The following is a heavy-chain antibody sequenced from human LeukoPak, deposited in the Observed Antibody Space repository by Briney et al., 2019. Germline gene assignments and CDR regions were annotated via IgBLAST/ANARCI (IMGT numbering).Heavy chain of an antibody. CDR3: ARVYSAGGAAAGSEHFDY. J-gene: IGHJ4*02. D-gene: IGHD6-13*01. Sequence: LGESLKISCKGSGYSFTSYWIGWVRQMPGKGLEWMGIIYPGDSDTRYSPSFQGQVTISADKSISTAYLQWSSLKASDTAMYYCARVYSAGGAAAGSEHFDYWGQGTLVTVSS. CDR2: IYPGDSDT. V-gene: IGHV5-51*01. CDR1: GYSFTSYW.